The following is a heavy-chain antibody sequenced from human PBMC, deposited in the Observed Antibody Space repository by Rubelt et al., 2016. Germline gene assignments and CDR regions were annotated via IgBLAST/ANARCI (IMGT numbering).Heavy chain of an antibody. Sequence: AMHWVRQAPGKGLEWVAVISYDGSNKYYADSVKGRFTISRDNSKNTLYLQMNSLRAEDTAVYYCAREVGYGKREDDYWGQGTLVTVSS. D-gene: IGHD5-18*01. CDR2: ISYDGSNK. V-gene: IGHV3-30*04. CDR3: AREVGYGKREDDY. CDR1: A. J-gene: IGHJ4*02.